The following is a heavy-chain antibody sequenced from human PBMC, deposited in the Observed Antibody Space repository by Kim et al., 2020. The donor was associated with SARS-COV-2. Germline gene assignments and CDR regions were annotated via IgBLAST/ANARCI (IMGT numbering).Heavy chain of an antibody. CDR1: GGSISSYY. CDR3: ARLNYGSGSYYPHYYYYYG. V-gene: IGHV4-59*08. J-gene: IGHJ6*01. D-gene: IGHD3-10*01. CDR2: IYYSGST. Sequence: SETLSLTCTVSGGSISSYYWSWIRQPPGKGLEWIGYIYYSGSTNYNPSLKSRVTISVDTSKNQFSLKLSSVTAADTAVYYCARLNYGSGSYYPHYYYYYG.